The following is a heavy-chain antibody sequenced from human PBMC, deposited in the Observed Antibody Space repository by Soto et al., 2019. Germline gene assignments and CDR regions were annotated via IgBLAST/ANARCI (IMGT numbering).Heavy chain of an antibody. CDR2: ISYDGSNK. J-gene: IGHJ6*02. V-gene: IGHV3-30*18. Sequence: GGSLRLSCAASGFTFSSYGMHWVRQAPGKGLEWVAVISYDGSNKYYADSVKGRFTISRDNSKNTLYLQMNSLRAEDTAVYYSANDSFRWLVPQYYYGMDVWGQGTTVTVSS. CDR1: GFTFSSYG. D-gene: IGHD6-19*01. CDR3: ANDSFRWLVPQYYYGMDV.